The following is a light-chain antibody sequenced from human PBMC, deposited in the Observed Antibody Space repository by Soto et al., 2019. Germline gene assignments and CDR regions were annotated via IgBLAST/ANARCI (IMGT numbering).Light chain of an antibody. J-gene: IGKJ5*01. V-gene: IGKV3-11*01. CDR1: QSVSIY. CDR2: DAS. Sequence: ENVLTQSPATLSLSPGDRATLSCRASQSVSIYLAWYQQKLGQAPRLLIYDASNRAAGIPARFGGSGSGTDFTLTINGLEPEDFAVYYCQQRQNWPPLTFGQGTRLEIK. CDR3: QQRQNWPPLT.